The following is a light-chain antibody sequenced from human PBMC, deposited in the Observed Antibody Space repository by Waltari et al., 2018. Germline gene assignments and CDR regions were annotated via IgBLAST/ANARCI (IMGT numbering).Light chain of an antibody. CDR1: QSISRH. V-gene: IGKV1-39*01. CDR2: AAS. Sequence: DIQMTQSPSSLSASVGDRVTITCLASQSISRHLNWYQQKSGKAPKFLIHAASSLQRGVPSRFSGSDSGTDVTLTITSLQPEDFATYYCQQSYSTPFTFGPGTKVDVE. CDR3: QQSYSTPFT. J-gene: IGKJ3*01.